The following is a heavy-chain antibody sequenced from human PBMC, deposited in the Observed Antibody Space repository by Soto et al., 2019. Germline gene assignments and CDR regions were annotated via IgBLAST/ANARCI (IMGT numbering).Heavy chain of an antibody. CDR1: GYSFTSYW. CDR3: ARLAVAGTGGLVYYYYYGMDV. D-gene: IGHD6-19*01. J-gene: IGHJ6*02. V-gene: IGHV5-10-1*04. CDR2: IDPSDSYT. Sequence: GESLKISCKGSGYSFTSYWISWVRQMPGKGLEWMGRIDPSDSYTSYSPSFQGQVTISADKSISTAYLQWSSLKASDTAMYYCARLAVAGTGGLVYYYYYGMDVWGQGTTVTVSS.